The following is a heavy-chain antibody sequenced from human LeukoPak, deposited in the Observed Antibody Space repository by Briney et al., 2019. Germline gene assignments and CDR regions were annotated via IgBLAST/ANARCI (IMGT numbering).Heavy chain of an antibody. CDR2: ISSSGSTI. J-gene: IGHJ4*02. Sequence: GGSLRLSCAASGFTFSSYEMNWVRQAPGKGLEWVSYISSSGSTIYYADSVKGRFTISRDNAKNSLYLQMNSLRAEDTAVYYCARVHDYVWGTYREGEVFDYWGQGTLVTVSS. CDR3: ARVHDYVWGTYREGEVFDY. V-gene: IGHV3-48*03. CDR1: GFTFSSYE. D-gene: IGHD3-16*02.